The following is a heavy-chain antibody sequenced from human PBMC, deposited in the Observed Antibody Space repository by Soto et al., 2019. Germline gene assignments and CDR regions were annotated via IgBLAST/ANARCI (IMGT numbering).Heavy chain of an antibody. Sequence: GGSLRLSSAASGGNFSSYAMHWVRQAPGKGLEWVAVISYDGSNKYYADSVKGRFTISRDNSKNTLYLQMNSLRAEDTAVYYCARDKRPMVRGSGPSYYYYGMDVWGQGTTVTVSS. V-gene: IGHV3-30-3*01. CDR2: ISYDGSNK. J-gene: IGHJ6*02. CDR3: ARDKRPMVRGSGPSYYYYGMDV. D-gene: IGHD3-10*01. CDR1: GGNFSSYA.